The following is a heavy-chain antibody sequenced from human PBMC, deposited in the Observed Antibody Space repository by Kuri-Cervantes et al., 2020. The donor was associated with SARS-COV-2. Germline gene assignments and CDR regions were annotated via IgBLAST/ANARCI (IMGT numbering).Heavy chain of an antibody. D-gene: IGHD6-19*01. Sequence: GGSLRLSCAASGFTFDDYAMHWVRQAPGKGLEWVSGISWNSGSIGYADSVKGRFTISRDNAKNSLYLQMNSLRAEDTALYYCARGDIAVDGALDYWGQGTLVTVSS. CDR2: ISWNSGSI. V-gene: IGHV3-9*01. CDR1: GFTFDDYA. J-gene: IGHJ4*02. CDR3: ARGDIAVDGALDY.